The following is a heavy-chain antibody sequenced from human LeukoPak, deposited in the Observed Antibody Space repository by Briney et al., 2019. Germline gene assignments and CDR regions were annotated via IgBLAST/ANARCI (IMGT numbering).Heavy chain of an antibody. Sequence: GGSLRLSCAASGFTFSSYGMHWDRQAPGKGLEWVAVISYDGSNKYYADSVKGRFTISRDNSKNTLYLQMNSLRAEDTDVYYCAKLGIAAAGTSFAFDIWGQGTMVTVSS. J-gene: IGHJ3*02. D-gene: IGHD6-13*01. CDR2: ISYDGSNK. CDR1: GFTFSSYG. CDR3: AKLGIAAAGTSFAFDI. V-gene: IGHV3-30*18.